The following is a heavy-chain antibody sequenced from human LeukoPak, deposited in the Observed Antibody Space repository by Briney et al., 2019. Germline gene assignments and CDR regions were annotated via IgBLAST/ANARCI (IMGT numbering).Heavy chain of an antibody. J-gene: IGHJ4*02. Sequence: SETLSLTCTVSGYSISNGHYWGWIRQPPGKGLEWIGSISHTGSTYYNPSLKSRVTRSIDTSKNQFSLKLSSVTAADTAVYYCARVRWLQLGYFDYWGQGTLVTVSS. CDR1: GYSISNGHY. CDR3: ARVRWLQLGYFDY. D-gene: IGHD5-24*01. V-gene: IGHV4-38-2*02. CDR2: ISHTGST.